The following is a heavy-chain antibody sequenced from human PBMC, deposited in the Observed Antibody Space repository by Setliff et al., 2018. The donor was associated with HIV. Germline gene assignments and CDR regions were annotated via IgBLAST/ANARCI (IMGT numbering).Heavy chain of an antibody. CDR3: ARGLNVLSGYTWVV. CDR1: GYIFTSYD. D-gene: IGHD3-3*01. V-gene: IGHV1-8*02. Sequence: GASVKVSCKASGYIFTSYDIHWVRQATGQGLEWMGRMSPKSGNTGNTQKFRGRITMTRDTSTNTAYMELSSLTSDDTAVYYCARGLNVLSGYTWVVWGQGTPVIVSS. CDR2: MSPKSGNT. J-gene: IGHJ4*02.